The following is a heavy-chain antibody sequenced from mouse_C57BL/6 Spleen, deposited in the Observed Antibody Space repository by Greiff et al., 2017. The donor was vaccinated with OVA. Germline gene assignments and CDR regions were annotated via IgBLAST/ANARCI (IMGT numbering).Heavy chain of an antibody. V-gene: IGHV1-81*01. Sequence: QVQLQQSGAELARPGASVKLSCKASGYTFTSYGISWVKQRTGPGLEWIGEIYPRSGNTYYNEKFKGKAPMNADKSSSTAYMELRSLTSVDAAVYCCARKEGLYGGFSYWGQGTLVTVSA. CDR1: GYTFTSYG. D-gene: IGHD6-5*01. J-gene: IGHJ3*01. CDR3: ARKEGLYGGFSY. CDR2: IYPRSGNT.